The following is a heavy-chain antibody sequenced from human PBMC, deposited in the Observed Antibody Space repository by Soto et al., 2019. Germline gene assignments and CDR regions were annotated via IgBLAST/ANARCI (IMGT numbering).Heavy chain of an antibody. D-gene: IGHD3-3*01. Sequence: QVQLVQSGAEVKKPGSSVTVSCKASGGTFNSHAVNWVRRAPGQGLGWMGGFIPVLGTANYAQKFQGRLTITADRSKTTAYMELTSLVSEDTAVYYCARGAFGGGYYANFDHWGQGTLVTVSS. V-gene: IGHV1-69*06. CDR2: FIPVLGTA. CDR3: ARGAFGGGYYANFDH. J-gene: IGHJ4*02. CDR1: GGTFNSHA.